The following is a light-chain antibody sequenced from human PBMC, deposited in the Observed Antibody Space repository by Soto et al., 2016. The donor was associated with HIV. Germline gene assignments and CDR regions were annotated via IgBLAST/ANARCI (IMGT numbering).Light chain of an antibody. CDR2: DDS. Sequence: SYVLTQPPSVSVAPGKTASITCGGNNIATKSVHWYLQKPGQAPVLVVYDDSDRPSGIPERLSGSNSGNTATLTISRVEAGDEADYYCQVWDTSSDHFVIFGGGTKLTVL. CDR1: NIATKS. V-gene: IGLV3-21*03. CDR3: QVWDTSSDHFVI. J-gene: IGLJ2*01.